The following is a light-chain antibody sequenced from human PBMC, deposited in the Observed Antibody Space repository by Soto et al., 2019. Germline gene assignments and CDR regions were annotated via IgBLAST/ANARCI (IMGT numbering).Light chain of an antibody. CDR1: RSISIF. J-gene: IGKJ5*01. V-gene: IGKV1-39*01. CDR2: SAS. Sequence: IQMTQSPLSLSASVGDRVTITCRASRSISIFLNWYQQKPGGAPKLLIYSASTLQTGVPSRFTGSGSGTDFTLSISSLEPEDRATYYCQQGYGTPFTFGQGTRLEIQ. CDR3: QQGYGTPFT.